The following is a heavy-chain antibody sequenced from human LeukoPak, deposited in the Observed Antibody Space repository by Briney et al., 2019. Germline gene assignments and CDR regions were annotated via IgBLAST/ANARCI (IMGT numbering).Heavy chain of an antibody. CDR2: IYTSGST. CDR3: ARNPPEVYYYYYMDV. V-gene: IGHV4-61*02. Sequence: SQTLSLTCTVSGGSISSGSYYWSWIRQPAGKGLEWIGRIYTSGSTNYNPSLKSRATISVDTSKNQFSLKLSSVTAADTAVYYCARNPPEVYYYYYMDVWGKGTTVTVSS. J-gene: IGHJ6*03. CDR1: GGSISSGSYY.